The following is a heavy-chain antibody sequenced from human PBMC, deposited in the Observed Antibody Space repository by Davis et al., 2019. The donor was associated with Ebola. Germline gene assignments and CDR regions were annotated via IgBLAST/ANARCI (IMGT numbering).Heavy chain of an antibody. CDR2: IYYRGST. D-gene: IGHD5-18*01. J-gene: IGHJ4*02. CDR3: ARGRRYSYGPPRY. CDR1: GGSVSNYY. Sequence: MPGGSLRLSCTVSGGSVSNYYWSWIRQPPGKGLEWIGYIYYRGSTNYNPSLKSRVTISVDTSKNQFSLKLSSVTAADTAVYYCARGRRYSYGPPRYWGQGTLVTVSS. V-gene: IGHV4-59*02.